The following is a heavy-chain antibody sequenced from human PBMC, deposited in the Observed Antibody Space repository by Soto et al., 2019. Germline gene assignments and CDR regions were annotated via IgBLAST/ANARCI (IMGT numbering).Heavy chain of an antibody. CDR1: GGSISSGGYF. CDR3: AREERKGIISWFDP. CDR2: IYYTGIT. V-gene: IGHV4-30-4*01. Sequence: SETLSLTCTVSGGSISSGGYFWSWIRQSPGKGLEWIGYIYYTGITHLNPSLKSRLTMAVDTSKNEFSLKLTSVSAADTAVYFCAREERKGIISWFDPWGQGTPVTVSS. D-gene: IGHD2-21*01. J-gene: IGHJ5*02.